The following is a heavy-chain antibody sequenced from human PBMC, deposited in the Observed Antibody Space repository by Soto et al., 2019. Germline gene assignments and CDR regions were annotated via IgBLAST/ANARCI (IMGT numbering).Heavy chain of an antibody. CDR1: GFTFSNYA. V-gene: IGHV3-23*01. Sequence: GGSLRLSCAASGFTFSNYAMSWVRQAPGKGLEWVSGIGGSGYGTNYADSVKGRFTIPRDNSKITLYLQVNSLTAEDTAVYYCAEGLTGFLGSYWYSLASWGLGTLVTVSS. J-gene: IGHJ4*02. CDR2: IGGSGYGT. D-gene: IGHD1-26*01. CDR3: AEGLTGFLGSYWYSLAS.